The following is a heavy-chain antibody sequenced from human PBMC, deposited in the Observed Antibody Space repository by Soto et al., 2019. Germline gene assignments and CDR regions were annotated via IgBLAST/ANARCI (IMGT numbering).Heavy chain of an antibody. D-gene: IGHD3-9*01. CDR1: GFTFSSYS. CDR3: ARDLEVLRYFDWLLLGFDP. V-gene: IGHV3-21*01. CDR2: ISSSSSYI. J-gene: IGHJ5*02. Sequence: EVQLVESGGGLVKPGGSLRLSCAASGFTFSSYSMNWVRQAPGKGLEWVSSISSSSSYIYYADSVKGRFTISRDNAKNSLYLQMNSLRAEDTAVYYCARDLEVLRYFDWLLLGFDPWGQGTLVTVSS.